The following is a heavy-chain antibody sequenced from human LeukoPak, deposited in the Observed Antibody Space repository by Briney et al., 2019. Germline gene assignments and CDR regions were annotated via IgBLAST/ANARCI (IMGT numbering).Heavy chain of an antibody. CDR3: AKSGTSMVLFDY. V-gene: IGHV4-59*01. CDR2: VYDSGTT. CDR1: GGSMSRYY. Sequence: SETLSLTCTVSGGSMSRYYWSWIRQPPGKGLEWFGYVYDSGTTNYNPSLKSRVTISVDTSKNQFSLKLSSVTAADTAVYYCAKSGTSMVLFDYWGQGTLVTVSS. J-gene: IGHJ4*02. D-gene: IGHD4/OR15-4a*01.